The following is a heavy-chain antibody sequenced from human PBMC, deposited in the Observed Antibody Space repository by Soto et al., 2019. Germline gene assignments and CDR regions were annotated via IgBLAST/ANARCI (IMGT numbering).Heavy chain of an antibody. CDR1: GGSISRGAYY. Sequence: TLSLTCTVSGGSISRGAYYWSWIRQHPGKGLEWIGYIYYSGSTYYNPSLKSRVTISVDTSKNQFSLKLSSVTVADTAVYYCARGTRYPFDSWGQGTLVTVSS. CDR2: IYYSGST. V-gene: IGHV4-31*03. CDR3: ARGTRYPFDS. D-gene: IGHD2-2*02. J-gene: IGHJ4*02.